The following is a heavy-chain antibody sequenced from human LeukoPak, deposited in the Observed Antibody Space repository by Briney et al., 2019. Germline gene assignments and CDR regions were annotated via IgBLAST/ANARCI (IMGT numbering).Heavy chain of an antibody. CDR1: GFTFSSYA. CDR2: ISYDGSNK. D-gene: IGHD2-21*02. V-gene: IGHV3-30*04. Sequence: HAGRSLRLSCAASGFTFSSYAMHWVRQAPGKGLEWVAVISYDGSNKYYADSVKGRFTISRDNSKNTLYLQMNSLRAEDTAVYYCARVTFWGQGTLVTVSS. J-gene: IGHJ4*02. CDR3: ARVTF.